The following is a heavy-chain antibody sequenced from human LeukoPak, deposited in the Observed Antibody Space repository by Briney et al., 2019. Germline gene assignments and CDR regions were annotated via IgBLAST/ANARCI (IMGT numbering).Heavy chain of an antibody. Sequence: SETLSLTCTVSGGSISSSSYYWGWIRQPPGKGLEWIGSIYYSGSTYYNPSLKSRVTISVDTSKNQFSLKLSSVTAADTAVYYCARVQGGTGWFDPWGQGTLVTVSS. D-gene: IGHD1/OR15-1a*01. CDR1: GGSISSSSYY. CDR2: IYYSGST. V-gene: IGHV4-39*07. J-gene: IGHJ5*02. CDR3: ARVQGGTGWFDP.